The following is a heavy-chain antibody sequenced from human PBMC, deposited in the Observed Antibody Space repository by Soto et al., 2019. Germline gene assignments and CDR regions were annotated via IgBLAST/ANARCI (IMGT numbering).Heavy chain of an antibody. Sequence: SVKVSCKASGGTFSSYAISWVRQAPGQGLEWMGGIIPIFGTANYAQRFQGRVTITADESTSTAYMELSSLRSEDTAVYYCARDGYSYGLDFHXWGQGTLFTVSX. J-gene: IGHJ4*02. V-gene: IGHV1-69*13. CDR3: ARDGYSYGLDFHX. D-gene: IGHD5-18*01. CDR2: IIPIFGTA. CDR1: GGTFSSYA.